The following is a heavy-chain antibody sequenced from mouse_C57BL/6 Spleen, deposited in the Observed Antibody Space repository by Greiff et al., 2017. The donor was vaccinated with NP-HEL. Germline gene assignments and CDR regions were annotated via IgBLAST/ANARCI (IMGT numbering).Heavy chain of an antibody. CDR3: ARNSAPTIVNYFDY. CDR2: ICSGGST. V-gene: IGHV2-2*01. D-gene: IGHD2-5*01. CDR1: GFSLTSYG. J-gene: IGHJ2*01. Sequence: QVQLKQSGPGLVQPSQSLSITCTVSGFSLTSYGVHWVRQSPGKGLEWLGVICSGGSTDYNAAFISRLSISKDNSKSQVFFKMNSLQADDTAIYYCARNSAPTIVNYFDYWGQGTTLTVSS.